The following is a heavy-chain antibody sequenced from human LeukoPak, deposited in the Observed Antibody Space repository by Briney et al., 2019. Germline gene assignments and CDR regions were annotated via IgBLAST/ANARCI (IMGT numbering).Heavy chain of an antibody. CDR1: GGSISSGGYY. D-gene: IGHD3-22*01. Sequence: PSETLSLTCTVSGGSISSGGYYWSWIRQHPGKGLEWIGYLCYSGSTYYNPSLKSRVTISVDTSKNQFSLKLSSVTAADTAVYYCASVRSDYYDSSGYPPNYYYYYTDVWGKGTTVTV. CDR2: LCYSGST. CDR3: ASVRSDYYDSSGYPPNYYYYYTDV. V-gene: IGHV4-31*03. J-gene: IGHJ6*03.